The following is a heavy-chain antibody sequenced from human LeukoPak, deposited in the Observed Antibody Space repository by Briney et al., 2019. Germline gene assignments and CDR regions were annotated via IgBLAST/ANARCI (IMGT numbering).Heavy chain of an antibody. CDR1: GYTFTSYD. CDR3: ARGRRMNYYGSGSYYYDY. D-gene: IGHD3-10*01. V-gene: IGHV1-8*01. CDR2: MNPNSGNT. J-gene: IGHJ4*02. Sequence: ASVKVSCKASGYTFTSYDINWVRQATGQGLEWMGWMNPNSGNTGYAQKFQGRVTMTRNTSISTAYMELSSLRSEDTAVYYCARGRRMNYYGSGSYYYDYWGQGTLVTVSS.